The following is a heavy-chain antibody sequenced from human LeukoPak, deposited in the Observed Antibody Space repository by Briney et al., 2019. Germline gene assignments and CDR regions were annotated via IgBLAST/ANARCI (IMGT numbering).Heavy chain of an antibody. V-gene: IGHV3-66*01. CDR2: IYSGGST. CDR3: ARDEDDYGDPPGDY. CDR1: GFTVSSNY. D-gene: IGHD4-17*01. J-gene: IGHJ4*02. Sequence: PGGSLRLSCAASGFTVSSNYMSWVRQAPGKGLEWVSVIYSGGSTYYADSVKGRFTISRDNSKNTLYLQMNSLRAEDTAVYYCARDEDDYGDPPGDYWGQGTLVTVSS.